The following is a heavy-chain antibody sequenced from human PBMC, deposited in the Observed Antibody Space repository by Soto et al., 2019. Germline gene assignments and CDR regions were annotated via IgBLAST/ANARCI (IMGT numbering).Heavy chain of an antibody. J-gene: IGHJ4*02. CDR3: AAYSSSSLRSGPLFDY. CDR1: GGSISSSSYY. CDR2: IYYSGST. V-gene: IGHV4-39*01. D-gene: IGHD6-6*01. Sequence: SETLSLTCTVSGGSISSSSYYWGWIRQPPGKGLEWIGSIYYSGSTYYNPSLKSRVTISVDTSKNQFSLKLSSVTAADTAVYYCAAYSSSSLRSGPLFDYWGQGTLVTVSS.